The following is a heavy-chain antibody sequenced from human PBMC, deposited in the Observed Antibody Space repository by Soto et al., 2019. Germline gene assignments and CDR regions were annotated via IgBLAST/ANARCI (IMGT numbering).Heavy chain of an antibody. Sequence: GASVKVSCKASGYTFTSYGISWVRQAPGQRLEWMGWINAGNGNTKYSQKFQGRVTITRDTSASTAYMELSSLRSEDTAVYYCASAYYYDSSGYYIYYGMDVWGQGTTVTVSS. D-gene: IGHD3-22*01. CDR3: ASAYYYDSSGYYIYYGMDV. J-gene: IGHJ6*02. CDR1: GYTFTSYG. V-gene: IGHV1-3*01. CDR2: INAGNGNT.